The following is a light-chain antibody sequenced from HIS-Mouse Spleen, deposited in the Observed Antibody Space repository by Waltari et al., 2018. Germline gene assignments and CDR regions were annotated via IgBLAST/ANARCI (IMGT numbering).Light chain of an antibody. CDR2: RNN. J-gene: IGLJ3*02. V-gene: IGLV1-47*01. Sequence: QSVLTQPPSASGTPGQRVPISCSGSSSNIGRNYVYWYQQLPGTAPKLLIYRNNQRPSGVPDRFSGSSSGTMATLTISGAQVEDEADYYCYSTDSSGNRVFGGGTKLTVL. CDR1: SSNIGRNY. CDR3: YSTDSSGNRV.